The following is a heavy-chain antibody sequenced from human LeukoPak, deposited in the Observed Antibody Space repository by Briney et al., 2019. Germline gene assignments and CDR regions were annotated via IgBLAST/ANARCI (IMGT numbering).Heavy chain of an antibody. J-gene: IGHJ4*02. CDR1: GFTFSSYA. D-gene: IGHD3-3*01. CDR3: AKGFWSGYRWYFDY. V-gene: IGHV3-23*01. Sequence: GGSLRLSCAASGFTFSSYAMSWVRQAPGKGLKWVSAISASGGSTYYADSVKGRFTISRDNSKNTPYLQMNSLRAEDTAVYYCAKGFWSGYRWYFDYWGQGTLVTVSS. CDR2: ISASGGST.